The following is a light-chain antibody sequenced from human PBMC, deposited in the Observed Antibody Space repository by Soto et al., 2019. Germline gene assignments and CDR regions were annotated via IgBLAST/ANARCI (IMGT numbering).Light chain of an antibody. CDR3: QSYDSSLSVSGWV. J-gene: IGLJ3*02. CDR2: GNS. V-gene: IGLV1-40*01. Sequence: QSVLTQPSSVSGAPGQRVTISCTGSSSNIGAGYDVHWYQHLPGTAPKVLIYGNSNRPSGVPDRFSGSKSGTSASLAITGLQAEDEADYYCQSYDSSLSVSGWVFGGGTKVTVL. CDR1: SSNIGAGYD.